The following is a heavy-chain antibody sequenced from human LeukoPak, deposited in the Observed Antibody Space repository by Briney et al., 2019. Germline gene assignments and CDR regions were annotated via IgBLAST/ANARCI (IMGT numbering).Heavy chain of an antibody. CDR2: IIPIFGTA. V-gene: IGHV1-69*13. D-gene: IGHD1-7*01. CDR3: ARRGSITGTTRYYYYGMDV. CDR1: GGTFSSCA. Sequence: SVKVSCKASGGTFSSCAISWVRQAPGQGLEWMGGIIPIFGTANYAQKFQGRVTITADESTSTAYMELSSLRSEDTAVYYCARRGSITGTTRYYYYGMDVWGQGTTVTVSS. J-gene: IGHJ6*02.